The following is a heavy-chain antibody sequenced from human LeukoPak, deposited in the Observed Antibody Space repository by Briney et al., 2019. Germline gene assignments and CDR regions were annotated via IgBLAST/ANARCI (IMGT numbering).Heavy chain of an antibody. CDR2: IYSGDSDT. Sequence: GESLKISCKGSGYSFTSYWIGWVRQMPGKGLEWMGIIYSGDSDTRYSPSFQGRVPISADKSISTAYLQWSSLKASDTALYYCARPQDTAMDFDYWGQGTLVTVSS. CDR1: GYSFTSYW. J-gene: IGHJ4*02. D-gene: IGHD5-18*01. CDR3: ARPQDTAMDFDY. V-gene: IGHV5-51*01.